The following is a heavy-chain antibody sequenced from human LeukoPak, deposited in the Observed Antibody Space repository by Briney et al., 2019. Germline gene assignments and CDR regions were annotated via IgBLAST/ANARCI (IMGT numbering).Heavy chain of an antibody. V-gene: IGHV3-23*01. CDR2: ISGSGGST. D-gene: IGHD6-19*01. J-gene: IGHJ4*02. CDR3: AKDRAVADDFDY. CDR1: GFTFSSYA. Sequence: GGSLRLSCAASGFTFSSYAMSWVRQAPGKGLEWVSAISGSGGSTYYADSVQGLFTISRDNSKNTLYLQMNSPRADDQAVYYCAKDRAVADDFDYWAQGPLVTVS.